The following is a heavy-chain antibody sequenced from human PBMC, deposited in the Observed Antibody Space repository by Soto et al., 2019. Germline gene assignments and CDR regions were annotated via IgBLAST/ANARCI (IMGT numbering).Heavy chain of an antibody. CDR1: GYTFTGYY. CDR3: ASARYCSSTSCQMEDY. Sequence: ASVKVSCKASGYTFTGYYMHWVRQAPGQRLEWMGWINPNSSGTNSAQKFQGRVPMTRDMSISTAFMELSRLSSDDTAVYYCASARYCSSTSCQMEDYWGQGPLVTVSS. D-gene: IGHD2-2*01. V-gene: IGHV1-2*02. J-gene: IGHJ4*02. CDR2: INPNSSGT.